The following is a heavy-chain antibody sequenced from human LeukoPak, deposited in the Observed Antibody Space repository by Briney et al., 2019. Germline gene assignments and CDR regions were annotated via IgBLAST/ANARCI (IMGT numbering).Heavy chain of an antibody. V-gene: IGHV4-59*02. D-gene: IGHD5-12*01. CDR1: GDSVSGHY. J-gene: IGHJ3*01. CDR2: VSYSGGT. Sequence: SETLSLTCTVSGDSVSGHYWSWIRQTPGKGLEWIGCVSYSGGTNYNPSLKRRVSISLDTSKNQFSLKLSSPAAADPAVYYCARAPMAITTSAFPDAFDFWGQGTMVTVSS. CDR3: ARAPMAITTSAFPDAFDF.